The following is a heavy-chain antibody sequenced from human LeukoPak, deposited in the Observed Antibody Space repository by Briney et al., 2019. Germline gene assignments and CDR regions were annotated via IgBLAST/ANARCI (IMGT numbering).Heavy chain of an antibody. V-gene: IGHV4-59*01. CDR2: CYYTGTT. D-gene: IGHD6-13*01. J-gene: IGHJ4*02. Sequence: PSETLSLTCTVSGGSITSYYWTWIRQPPGKGLEWIGYCYYTGTTNYNPSLKSRVTMSVDTSKNQFSLKLSYVTAADTAVYYCASRTGDSSTFDYWGQGTLVTASS. CDR1: GGSITSYY. CDR3: ASRTGDSSTFDY.